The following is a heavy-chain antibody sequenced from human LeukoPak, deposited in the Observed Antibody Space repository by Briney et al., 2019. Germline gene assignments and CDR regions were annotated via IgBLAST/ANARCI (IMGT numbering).Heavy chain of an antibody. J-gene: IGHJ4*02. CDR2: INHSGST. Sequence: PSETLSLTCAVYGGSFSGYYWSWIRQPPGKGLEWIGEINHSGSTNYNPSLKSRVTISVDTPKNQFSLKLSSVTAADTAVYYCARDLLGSYYFDYWGQGTLVTVSS. V-gene: IGHV4-34*01. CDR3: ARDLLGSYYFDY. CDR1: GGSFSGYY. D-gene: IGHD3-10*02.